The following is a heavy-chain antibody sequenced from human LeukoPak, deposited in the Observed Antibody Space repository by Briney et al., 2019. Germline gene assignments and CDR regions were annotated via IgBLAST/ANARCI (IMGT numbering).Heavy chain of an antibody. CDR1: GFTFSSYA. V-gene: IGHV3-23*01. D-gene: IGHD5-18*01. CDR3: AKLDTAFYYFDY. J-gene: IGHJ4*02. Sequence: GGSQRLSCAASGFTFSSYAMSWVRQAPGKGLEWVSAISGSGGSTYYADSVKGRFTISRDNSKNTLYLQMNSLRAEDTAVYYCAKLDTAFYYFDYWGQGTLVTVSS. CDR2: ISGSGGST.